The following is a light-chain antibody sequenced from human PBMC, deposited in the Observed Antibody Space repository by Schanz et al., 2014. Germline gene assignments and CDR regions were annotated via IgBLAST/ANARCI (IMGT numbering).Light chain of an antibody. J-gene: IGKJ2*01. CDR3: QQYNKWPLYT. Sequence: DIQMTQSPSSLSASVGDRVTITCQASQDISKYLNWYQQKPGKAPKVLIYDASNLETGVPSRFSGSGSGTEFTLTISSLQPDDFAVYYCQQYNKWPLYTFGQGTKLEIK. CDR2: DAS. CDR1: QDISKY. V-gene: IGKV1-33*01.